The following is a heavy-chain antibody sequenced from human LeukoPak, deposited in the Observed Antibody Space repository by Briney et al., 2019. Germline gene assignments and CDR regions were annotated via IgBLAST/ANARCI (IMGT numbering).Heavy chain of an antibody. J-gene: IGHJ3*02. CDR1: GGSITSGSYY. CDR3: ARYSDPGSYPDAFDI. Sequence: SETLSLTCTVSGGSITSGSYYWSWLRQPAGKGLEWIGRIYSSGSTSYNPSLTSRVTISVDTSKNQFSLKLSSVTAADTAVYYCARYSDPGSYPDAFDIWGQGTMVTVSS. D-gene: IGHD1-26*01. V-gene: IGHV4-61*02. CDR2: IYSSGST.